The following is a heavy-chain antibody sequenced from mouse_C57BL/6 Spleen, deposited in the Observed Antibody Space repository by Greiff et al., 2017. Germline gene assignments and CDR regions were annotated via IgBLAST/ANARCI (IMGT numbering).Heavy chain of an antibody. CDR1: GFTFSSYA. Sequence: EVMLVESGGGLVKPGGSLKLSCAASGFTFSSYAMSWVRQTPEKRLEWVATISDGGSYTYYPDNVKGRFTISRDNAKNNLYLQVSHLTSEDTAMYYCAREGSSYNFDYWGQGTTLTVSS. CDR3: AREGSSYNFDY. J-gene: IGHJ2*01. V-gene: IGHV5-4*01. CDR2: ISDGGSYT. D-gene: IGHD1-1*01.